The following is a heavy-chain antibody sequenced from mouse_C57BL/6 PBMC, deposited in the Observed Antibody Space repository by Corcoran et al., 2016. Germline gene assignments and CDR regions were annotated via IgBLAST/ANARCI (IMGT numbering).Heavy chain of an antibody. CDR3: ARGWDRGYAMDY. J-gene: IGHJ4*01. CDR2: ISYDGSN. V-gene: IGHV3-6*01. Sequence: DVQLQESGPGLVKPSQSLSLTCSVTGYSITSGYYWNWIRQFPGNKLEWMGYISYDGSNNYNPSLKNRISITRDTSKNPFFLKLNSVTTEDTATYYCARGWDRGYAMDYWGQGTSVTVSS. D-gene: IGHD3-3*01. CDR1: GYSITSGYY.